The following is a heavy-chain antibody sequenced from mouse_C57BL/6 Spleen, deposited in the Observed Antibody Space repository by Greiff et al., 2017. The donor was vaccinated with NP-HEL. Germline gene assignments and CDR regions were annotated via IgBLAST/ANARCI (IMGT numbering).Heavy chain of an antibody. Sequence: EVQVVESGGGLVKPGGSLKLSCAASGFTFSSYAMSWVRQTPEKRLEWVATISDGGSYTYYPDNVKGRFTISRDNAKNNLYLQMSHLKSEDTAMYYCASENDCSGDGLCYAMDYWGQGTSVTVSS. CDR2: ISDGGSYT. V-gene: IGHV5-4*01. J-gene: IGHJ4*01. CDR1: GFTFSSYA. D-gene: IGHD3-2*02. CDR3: ASENDCSGDGLCYAMDY.